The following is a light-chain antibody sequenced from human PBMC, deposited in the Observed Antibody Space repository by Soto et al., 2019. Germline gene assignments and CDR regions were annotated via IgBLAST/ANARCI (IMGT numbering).Light chain of an antibody. V-gene: IGKV1-27*01. CDR3: QKYHRAPFT. CDR2: AAS. Sequence: DIQMTQSPSSLSASVGDRVAITCRASQGISNYLAWYQQKPGKVPKLLIYAASTLQSGVPSRFSGSGSATDFPLTISSLQPEDVATYYCQKYHRAPFTFGPGPKVDI. J-gene: IGKJ3*01. CDR1: QGISNY.